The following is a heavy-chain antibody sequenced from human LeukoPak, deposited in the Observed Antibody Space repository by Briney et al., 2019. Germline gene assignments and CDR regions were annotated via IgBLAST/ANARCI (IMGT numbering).Heavy chain of an antibody. CDR3: ARDWFAD. CDR1: GFTFSSNE. CDR2: INSGGTII. J-gene: IGHJ4*02. V-gene: IGHV3-48*03. Sequence: GGSLRLTCAASGFTFSSNEMNWVRQAPGKGLEWVSYINSGGTIIYYADSVKGRFTISRDNAKNSLYLQMNSLRAEDTAIYYCARDWFADWGQGTLVIVSS.